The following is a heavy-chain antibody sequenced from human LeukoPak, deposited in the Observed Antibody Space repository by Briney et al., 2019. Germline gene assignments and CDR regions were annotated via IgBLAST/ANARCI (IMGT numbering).Heavy chain of an antibody. D-gene: IGHD4-11*01. CDR2: IKQDGKEK. V-gene: IGHV3-7*03. Sequence: GGSLRLSCAASGFTFSSYSMNWVRQAPGKGLEWVANIKQDGKEKNYVGSVKGRFTISRDNAKNSLFLQMNRLTAEDTAVYYCARDDAATSYWGQGTLVTVSS. CDR3: ARDDAATSY. J-gene: IGHJ4*02. CDR1: GFTFSSYS.